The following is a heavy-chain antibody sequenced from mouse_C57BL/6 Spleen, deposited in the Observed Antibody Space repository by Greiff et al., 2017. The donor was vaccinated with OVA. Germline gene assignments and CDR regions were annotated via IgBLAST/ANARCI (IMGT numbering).Heavy chain of an antibody. Sequence: EVKLVESGEGLVKPGGSLKLSCAASGFTFSSYAMSWVRQTPEKRLEWVAYISSGGDYIYYADTVKGRFTISRDNARYTLYLQMSSLKSEDTAMYYCTRDDYYGSSLYAMDYWGQGTSVTVSS. CDR3: TRDDYYGSSLYAMDY. V-gene: IGHV5-9-1*02. CDR1: GFTFSSYA. CDR2: ISSGGDYI. J-gene: IGHJ4*01. D-gene: IGHD1-1*01.